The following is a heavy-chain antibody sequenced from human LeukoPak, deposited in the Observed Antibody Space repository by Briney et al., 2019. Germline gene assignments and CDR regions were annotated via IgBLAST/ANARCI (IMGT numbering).Heavy chain of an antibody. CDR3: ARDPGDFWSGYWDY. Sequence: GGSLRLSCAASGFTLSSYSMNWVRQAPGKGLEWVSYISSSSSTIYYADSVKGRFTISRDNAKNSLYLQMNSLRAEDTAVYYCARDPGDFWSGYWDYWGQGTLVTVSS. V-gene: IGHV3-48*01. J-gene: IGHJ4*02. CDR1: GFTLSSYS. D-gene: IGHD3-3*01. CDR2: ISSSSSTI.